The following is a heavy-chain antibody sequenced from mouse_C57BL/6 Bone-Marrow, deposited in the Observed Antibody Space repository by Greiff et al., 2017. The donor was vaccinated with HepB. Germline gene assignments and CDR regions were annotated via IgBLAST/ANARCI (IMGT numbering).Heavy chain of an antibody. CDR3: TTDDYDRFAY. D-gene: IGHD2-4*01. CDR2: IDPENGDT. CDR1: GFNIKDDY. V-gene: IGHV14-4*01. Sequence: EVKLVDSGAELVRPGASVKLSCTASGFNIKDDYMHWVKQRPEQGLEWIGWIDPENGDTEYASKFQGKATITADTSSNTAYLQLSSLTSEDTAVYYCTTDDYDRFAYWGQGTLVTVSA. J-gene: IGHJ3*01.